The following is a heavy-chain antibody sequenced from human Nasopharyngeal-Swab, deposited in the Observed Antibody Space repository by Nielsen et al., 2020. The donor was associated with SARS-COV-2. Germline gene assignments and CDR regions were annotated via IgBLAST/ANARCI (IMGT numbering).Heavy chain of an antibody. CDR1: GFTFDDYG. D-gene: IGHD3-22*01. V-gene: IGHV3-20*01. Sequence: GESLKIPCAASGFTFDDYGMSWVRQAPGKGLEWVSGINWNGGSTGYADSVKGRFTISRDNAKNSLYLQMNSLRAEDTALYHCARDFPAYYYDSSGPGRAAFDIWGQGTMVTVSS. J-gene: IGHJ3*02. CDR3: ARDFPAYYYDSSGPGRAAFDI. CDR2: INWNGGST.